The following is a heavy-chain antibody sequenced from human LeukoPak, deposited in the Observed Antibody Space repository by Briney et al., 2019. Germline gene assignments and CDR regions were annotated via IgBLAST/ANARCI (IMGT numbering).Heavy chain of an antibody. CDR3: ARDQEYSGSYYRYFDY. CDR1: GGSVSSGSYY. J-gene: IGHJ4*02. D-gene: IGHD1-26*01. Sequence: SETLSLTCTVSGGSVSSGSYYWSWIRQPPGKGLEWIGYIFYSGSTNYNPSLKNRVTISVDTSKNQFSLKVTSVTAADTAVYYCARDQEYSGSYYRYFDYWGQGTLVTVSS. V-gene: IGHV4-61*01. CDR2: IFYSGST.